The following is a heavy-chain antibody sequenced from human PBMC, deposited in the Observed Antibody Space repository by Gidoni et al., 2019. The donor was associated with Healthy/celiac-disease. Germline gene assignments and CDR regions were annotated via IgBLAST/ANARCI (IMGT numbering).Heavy chain of an antibody. CDR2: ISGSGGST. CDR1: GFTFSSYA. J-gene: IGHJ5*02. Sequence: EVQLLESGGGLVQPGGSLRLCCAASGFTFSSYAMSWVRQAPGQGLEWVSAISGSGGSTYYADSVTGRFTISRDNSKNTLYLQMNSLRAEDTAVYYCAAPFSVVVTATSWGQGTLVTVSS. V-gene: IGHV3-23*01. D-gene: IGHD2-21*02. CDR3: AAPFSVVVTATS.